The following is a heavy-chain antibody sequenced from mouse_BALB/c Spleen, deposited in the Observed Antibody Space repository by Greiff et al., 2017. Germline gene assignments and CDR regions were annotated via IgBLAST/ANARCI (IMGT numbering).Heavy chain of an antibody. CDR2: ISYDGSN. V-gene: IGHV3-6*02. J-gene: IGHJ2*01. D-gene: IGHD1-1*01. CDR3: ARGYYGSSVDY. CDR1: GYSITSGYY. Sequence: EVQLVESGPGLVKPSQSLSLTCSVTGYSITSGYYWNWIRQFPGNKLEWMGYISYDGSNNYNPSLKNRISITRDTSKNQFFLKLNSVTTEDTATYYCARGYYGSSVDYWGQGTTLTVSS.